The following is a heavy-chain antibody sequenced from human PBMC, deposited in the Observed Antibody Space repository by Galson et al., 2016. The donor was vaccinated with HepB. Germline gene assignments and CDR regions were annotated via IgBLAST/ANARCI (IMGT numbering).Heavy chain of an antibody. CDR3: ARVEYSSGWYCDFDI. Sequence: ETLSLTCAVSGGSISSSNWWSWVRQPPGKGLEWIGEIYHSGSTNYNPSLKSRVTISVDKSKNQFSLKLSSVTAADTAVYYCARVEYSSGWYCDFDIWGQGTMVTVSS. CDR1: GGSISSSNW. V-gene: IGHV4-4*02. CDR2: IYHSGST. J-gene: IGHJ3*02. D-gene: IGHD6-19*01.